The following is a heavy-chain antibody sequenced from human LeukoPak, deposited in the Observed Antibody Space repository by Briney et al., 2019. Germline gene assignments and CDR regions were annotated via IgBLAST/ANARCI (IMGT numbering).Heavy chain of an antibody. D-gene: IGHD1-26*01. CDR1: GYTFSDYY. Sequence: ASVKVSCKASGYTFSDYYMHWVRQAPGQGLEWMGWINPNSGGTNYAQKFQGRVTMTRDTSISTAYMELSRLRSDDTAVYYCARVPGGSYSKGNWFDPWGQGTLVTVSS. J-gene: IGHJ5*02. CDR2: INPNSGGT. CDR3: ARVPGGSYSKGNWFDP. V-gene: IGHV1-2*02.